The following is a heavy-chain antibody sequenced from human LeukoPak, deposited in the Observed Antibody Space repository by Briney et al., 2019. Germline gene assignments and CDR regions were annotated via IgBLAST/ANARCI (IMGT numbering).Heavy chain of an antibody. D-gene: IGHD6-19*01. CDR3: AREGLSSGWSQGWFDP. V-gene: IGHV3-53*01. J-gene: IGHJ5*02. CDR1: GFTVSSSY. CDR2: IYAGGST. Sequence: GGSLRLSCAASGFTVSSSYMSWVRQAPGKGLEWVSLIYAGGSTYFADSVKGRFTISRDNAKNSLYLQMNSLRAEDTAVYYCAREGLSSGWSQGWFDPWGQGTLVTVSS.